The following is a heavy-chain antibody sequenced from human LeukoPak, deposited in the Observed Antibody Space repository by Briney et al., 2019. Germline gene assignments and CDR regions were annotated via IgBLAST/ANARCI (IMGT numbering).Heavy chain of an antibody. CDR1: GFTFSSYG. CDR3: ASPPGVGAIKYYFDY. CDR2: IWYDGSNK. Sequence: GGSLRLSCAASGFTFSSYGMHWVRQAPGKGLEWVAVIWYDGSNKYYADSVKGRFTISRDNSKNTLYLQMNSLRAEDTAVYYCASPPGVGAIKYYFDYWGQGTLVTVSS. V-gene: IGHV3-30*19. D-gene: IGHD1-26*01. J-gene: IGHJ4*02.